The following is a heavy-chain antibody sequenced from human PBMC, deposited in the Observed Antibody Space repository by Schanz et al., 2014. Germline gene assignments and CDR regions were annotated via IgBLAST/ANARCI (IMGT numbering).Heavy chain of an antibody. CDR2: IYIGGNT. J-gene: IGHJ4*02. D-gene: IGHD1-1*01. Sequence: EVQLVESGGGLVQPGGSLRLSCAASGFSVGNKYMNWVRQAPGKGLEWVSFIYIGGNTYYAESVKGRFTISRDNSKNTLYLQMNSLRAEDTAVYFCAKIARNEDWGQGTLVTVSS. CDR1: GFSVGNKY. CDR3: AKIARNED. V-gene: IGHV3-53*01.